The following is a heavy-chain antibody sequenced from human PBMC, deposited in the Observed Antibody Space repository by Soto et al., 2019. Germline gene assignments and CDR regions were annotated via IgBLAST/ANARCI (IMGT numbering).Heavy chain of an antibody. V-gene: IGHV1-18*01. Sequence: QVQLVQSGAEVKKPGASVKVSCKASGYTFTSYGISWVRQAPGQGLEWMGWISGYNGNTKYAQKLQGRVTMTPDTSTSTAYVELRSLRSDDTAVYYCARDLGGQIVDYWGQGTLVTVSS. CDR3: ARDLGGQIVDY. J-gene: IGHJ4*02. CDR2: ISGYNGNT. CDR1: GYTFTSYG. D-gene: IGHD1-26*01.